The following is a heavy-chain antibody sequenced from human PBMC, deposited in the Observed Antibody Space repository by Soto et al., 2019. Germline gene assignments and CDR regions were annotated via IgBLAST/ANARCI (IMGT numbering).Heavy chain of an antibody. D-gene: IGHD6-13*01. CDR1: GGSISSYY. V-gene: IGHV4-4*07. CDR3: ARVEQQLPRARGAPGRSANYGMDV. Sequence: QVQLQESGPGLVKPSETLSLTCTVSGGSISSYYWSWIRQPAGKGLEWIGRSYTSGSTNYNPSLKSRVTMSVDTSKNQFSLKLSSVTAADTAVYYCARVEQQLPRARGAPGRSANYGMDVWGQGTTVTVSS. CDR2: SYTSGST. J-gene: IGHJ6*02.